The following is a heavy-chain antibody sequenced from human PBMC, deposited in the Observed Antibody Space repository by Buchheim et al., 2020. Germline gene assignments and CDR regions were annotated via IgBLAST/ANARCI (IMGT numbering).Heavy chain of an antibody. CDR2: MNPNSGNT. V-gene: IGHV1-8*01. Sequence: QVQLVQSGAEVKKPGASVKVSCKASGYTFTSYDINWVRQATGQGLEWMGWMNPNSGNTGYAQKFQGRVTMTRNTSISTAYMELSSLRPEDTAVYYCARALVTAWYYDFWSGQTIDYWGQGTL. J-gene: IGHJ4*02. CDR3: ARALVTAWYYDFWSGQTIDY. CDR1: GYTFTSYD. D-gene: IGHD3-3*01.